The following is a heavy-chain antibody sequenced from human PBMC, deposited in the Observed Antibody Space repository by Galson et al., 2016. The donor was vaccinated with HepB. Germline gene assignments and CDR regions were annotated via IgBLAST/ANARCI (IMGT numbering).Heavy chain of an antibody. D-gene: IGHD3-22*01. CDR1: GYTFTTYG. V-gene: IGHV1-18*01. CDR3: ARADYYVSSGYFGAFDI. CDR2: ISAYNGNT. J-gene: IGHJ3*02. Sequence: SVKVSCKASGYTFTTYGITWVRQAPGQGLEWMGRISAYNGNTNYAQKLQGRVIMTTDTSTSTAYMELRSLRSDDTAVYFCARADYYVSSGYFGAFDIWGQGTRVTVSS.